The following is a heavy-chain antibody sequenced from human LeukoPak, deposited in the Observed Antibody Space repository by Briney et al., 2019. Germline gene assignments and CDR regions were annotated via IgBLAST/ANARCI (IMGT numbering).Heavy chain of an antibody. Sequence: PGGSLRLSCAASGFKFSSYSMKWVRQTPGKGLERVSFISSSSSYIYYADSLKGRFTSSRDNAKNSLYLQMNSLRAEDTAVYYCARGTMFPYYFDYWGQGTLVTVSS. CDR1: GFKFSSYS. CDR3: ARGTMFPYYFDY. V-gene: IGHV3-21*01. CDR2: ISSSSSYI. J-gene: IGHJ4*02. D-gene: IGHD3-10*02.